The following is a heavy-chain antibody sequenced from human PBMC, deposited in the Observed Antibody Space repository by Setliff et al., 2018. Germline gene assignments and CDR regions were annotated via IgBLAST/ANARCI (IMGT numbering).Heavy chain of an antibody. CDR2: ISPVYGIA. CDR3: VRGPGPSVVVAIPFDH. V-gene: IGHV1-18*01. Sequence: ASVKVSCKTSGSAFITFGMSWVRQAPGQGLEWMGWISPVYGIANYARKFQGRVTMTADTSTTTAYLELTSLRYDDTAVYYCVRGPGPSVVVAIPFDHWGQGSLVTVSS. J-gene: IGHJ4*02. CDR1: GSAFITFG. D-gene: IGHD3-22*01.